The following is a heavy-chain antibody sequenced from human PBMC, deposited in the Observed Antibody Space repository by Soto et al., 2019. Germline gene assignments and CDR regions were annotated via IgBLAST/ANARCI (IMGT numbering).Heavy chain of an antibody. CDR3: ARRWNDVFNVFDP. V-gene: IGHV1-18*01. CDR1: GYTFTSYG. Sequence: GASVKVSCKASGYTFTSYGISWVRQAPGQGIERMGWISAYNGNTNYAQKLQGRVTMTTDTSTSTAYMELRSLRSDDTAVYYCARRWNDVFNVFDPWGQGTLVTVSS. CDR2: ISAYNGNT. J-gene: IGHJ5*02. D-gene: IGHD1-1*01.